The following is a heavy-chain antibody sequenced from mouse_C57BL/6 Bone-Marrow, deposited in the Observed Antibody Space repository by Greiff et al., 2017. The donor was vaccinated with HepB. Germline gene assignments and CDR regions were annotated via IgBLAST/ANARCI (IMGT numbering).Heavy chain of an antibody. CDR3: SRRNYGPAGFAY. D-gene: IGHD1-1*01. V-gene: IGHV1-81*01. Sequence: VQLQQSGAELARPGASVKLSCKASGYTFTSYGISWVKQRTGQGLEWIGEIYPRSGNTYYNEKFKGKATLTADKSSSTAYMELRSLTSENAAVYFCSRRNYGPAGFAYWGRGTVVTVSA. CDR2: IYPRSGNT. J-gene: IGHJ3*01. CDR1: GYTFTSYG.